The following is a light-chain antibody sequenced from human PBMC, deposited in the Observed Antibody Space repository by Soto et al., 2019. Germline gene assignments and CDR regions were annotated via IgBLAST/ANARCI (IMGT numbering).Light chain of an antibody. V-gene: IGKV1-6*01. CDR3: LQDNIYPWT. Sequence: AIQMTQSPSSLSASVGDRVTITCRASQDIRNRLGWYQQKPGKAPRLLIYAASSLQSGVPSRFSGSGSGTDFTLTISCLQPEDFATYYCLQDNIYPWTFGQGTKVETK. CDR2: AAS. J-gene: IGKJ1*01. CDR1: QDIRNR.